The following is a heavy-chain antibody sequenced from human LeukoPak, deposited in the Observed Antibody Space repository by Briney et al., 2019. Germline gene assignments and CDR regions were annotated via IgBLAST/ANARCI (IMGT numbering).Heavy chain of an antibody. Sequence: GGSLRLSCAASGFTFSSYVMHWVRQAPGKGLEWVAFISDDGRNRYYADSVTGRFTISGDNSKNTVYLQMNSLRDEDTAVYYCARESGSSSGDFDSWGQGTLVTVSS. CDR1: GFTFSSYV. D-gene: IGHD6-6*01. V-gene: IGHV3-30*03. J-gene: IGHJ4*02. CDR2: ISDDGRNR. CDR3: ARESGSSSGDFDS.